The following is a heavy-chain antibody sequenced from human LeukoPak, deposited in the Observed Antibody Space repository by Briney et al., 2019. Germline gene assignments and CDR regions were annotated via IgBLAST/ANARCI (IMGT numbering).Heavy chain of an antibody. CDR1: GGTFSSYA. CDR3: ARDPSYYEDGDY. V-gene: IGHV1-69*05. D-gene: IGHD3-22*01. Sequence: SVKVSCKASGGTFSSYAISWVRQAPGQGLEWMGRIIPIFGTANYAQKFQGRVTITTDESTSTAYMELSSLRSEDTAVYYCARDPSYYEDGDYWGQGTLATVSS. J-gene: IGHJ4*02. CDR2: IIPIFGTA.